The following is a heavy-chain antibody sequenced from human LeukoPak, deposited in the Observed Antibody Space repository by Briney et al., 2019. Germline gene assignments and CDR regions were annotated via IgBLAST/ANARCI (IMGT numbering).Heavy chain of an antibody. CDR2: IYSGGST. J-gene: IGHJ4*02. Sequence: GGSLRLSCAASGFTVSSNYMSWVRQAPGKGLEWVSVIYSGGSTYYADSVKGRFTISRDNSKNTLYLQMNSLRAEDTAVYYCARGPRLYGGGVFDYWGQGTLVTVSS. D-gene: IGHD4-23*01. CDR3: ARGPRLYGGGVFDY. V-gene: IGHV3-53*01. CDR1: GFTVSSNY.